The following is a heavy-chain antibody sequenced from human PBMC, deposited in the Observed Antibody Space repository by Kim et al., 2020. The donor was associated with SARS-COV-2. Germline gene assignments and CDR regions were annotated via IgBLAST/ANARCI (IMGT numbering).Heavy chain of an antibody. D-gene: IGHD6-19*01. CDR3: ARRYSSGWYNY. V-gene: IGHV7-4-1*02. Sequence: PTYAQGFTGRFVFSLDTSVSTAYLQISSLKAEDTAVYYCARRYSSGWYNYWGQGTLVTVSS. CDR2: P. J-gene: IGHJ4*02.